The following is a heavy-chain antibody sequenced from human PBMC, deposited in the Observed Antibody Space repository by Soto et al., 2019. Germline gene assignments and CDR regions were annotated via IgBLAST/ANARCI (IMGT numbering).Heavy chain of an antibody. V-gene: IGHV4-39*01. CDR3: ARGIGALERARYWYFDR. CDR1: GGSIASGGYY. CDR2: VYYGGST. D-gene: IGHD1-1*01. Sequence: SETLSLTCTVSGGSIASGGYYWGWIRQSPEKGLEWIGSVYYGGSTYYNPSLQSRLTMSIDTSKSQFSLNLSSVTAADTAVYFCARGIGALERARYWYFDRWGPGTLVTVSS. J-gene: IGHJ2*01.